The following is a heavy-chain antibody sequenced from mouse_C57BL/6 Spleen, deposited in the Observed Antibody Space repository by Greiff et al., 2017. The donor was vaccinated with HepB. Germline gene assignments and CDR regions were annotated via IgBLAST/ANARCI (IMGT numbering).Heavy chain of an antibody. Sequence: QVQLKQPGAELVKPGASVKMSCKASGYTFTSYWITWVKQRPGQGLEWIGDIYPGSGSTNYNEKFKSKATLTVDTSSSTAYMQLSSLTSEDSAVYYYARVYDGYSPYYFDYWGQGTTLTVSS. CDR2: IYPGSGST. J-gene: IGHJ2*01. D-gene: IGHD2-3*01. V-gene: IGHV1-55*01. CDR3: ARVYDGYSPYYFDY. CDR1: GYTFTSYW.